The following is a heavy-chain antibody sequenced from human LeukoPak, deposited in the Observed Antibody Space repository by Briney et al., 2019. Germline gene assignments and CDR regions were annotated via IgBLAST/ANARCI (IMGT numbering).Heavy chain of an antibody. CDR3: ARDININLATIFDY. CDR1: GFTFRSYE. V-gene: IGHV3-21*01. D-gene: IGHD4/OR15-4a*01. CDR2: ISSSSSYI. Sequence: GGSLRLSCAASGFTFRSYEMNWVRQAPGKGLEWVSSISSSSSYIYYADSVKGRFTISRDNAKNSLYLQMNSLRAEDTAVYYCARDININLATIFDYWGQGTLVTVSS. J-gene: IGHJ4*02.